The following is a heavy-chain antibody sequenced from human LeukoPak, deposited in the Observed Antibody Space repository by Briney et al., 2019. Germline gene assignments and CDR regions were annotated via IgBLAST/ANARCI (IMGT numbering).Heavy chain of an antibody. Sequence: PSETLSLTCAVSGYSISSGYYWGWLRQPPGKGLEWIGSIYYSGSTYYNPSLKSRVTISVDTSKNQFSLKLRSVTAADTAVYYCGHSGIYYLFDYWGQGSLVTVSS. J-gene: IGHJ4*02. CDR1: GYSISSGYY. D-gene: IGHD1-26*01. CDR3: GHSGIYYLFDY. V-gene: IGHV4-38-2*01. CDR2: IYYSGST.